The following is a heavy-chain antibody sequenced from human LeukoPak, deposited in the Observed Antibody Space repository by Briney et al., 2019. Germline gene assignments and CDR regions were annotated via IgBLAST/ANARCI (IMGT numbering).Heavy chain of an antibody. CDR2: INHSGST. CDR1: GGSFSGYY. D-gene: IGHD3-9*01. V-gene: IGHV4-34*01. Sequence: PSETLSLTCAVYGGSFSGYYWSWIRQPPGKGLEWIGEINHSGSTNYNPSLKSRVTISVDTSKNQFSLKLSSVTAADTAVYYCARGWLVSYWGQGTLVTVSS. CDR3: ARGWLVSY. J-gene: IGHJ4*02.